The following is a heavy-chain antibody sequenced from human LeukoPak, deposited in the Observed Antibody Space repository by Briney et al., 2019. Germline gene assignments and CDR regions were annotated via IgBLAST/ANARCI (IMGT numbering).Heavy chain of an antibody. D-gene: IGHD3-10*01. CDR1: GGSISSGGYY. J-gene: IGHJ4*02. V-gene: IGHV4-61*08. CDR3: ARERSGSYYDY. Sequence: PSETLSLTCTVSGGSISSGGYYWSWIRQHPGKGLEWIGYIYYSGSTNYNPSLKSRVAISVDTSKNQFSLNLSSVTPADTAVYFCARERSGSYYDYWGQGTLVTVSS. CDR2: IYYSGST.